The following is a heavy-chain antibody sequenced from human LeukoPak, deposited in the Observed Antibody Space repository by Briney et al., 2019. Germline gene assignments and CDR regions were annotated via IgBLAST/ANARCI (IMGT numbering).Heavy chain of an antibody. CDR2: LSAGTESS. CDR3: AKFYDFDSRGYYSD. V-gene: IGHV3-23*01. CDR1: GFSIRTFG. J-gene: IGHJ4*02. Sequence: GGSLRLSYASSGFSIRTFGMTWVRQAAGKGLEWVSTLSAGTESSYYADAVKGRFTVSRDYSKNTLYLQMTNLRADDTAVYYCAKFYDFDSRGYYSDWGQGTLVTVSS. D-gene: IGHD3-22*01.